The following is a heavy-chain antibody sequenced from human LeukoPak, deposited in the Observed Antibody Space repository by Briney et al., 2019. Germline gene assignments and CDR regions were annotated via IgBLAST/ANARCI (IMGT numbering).Heavy chain of an antibody. V-gene: IGHV2-70*11. D-gene: IGHD5-18*01. J-gene: IGHJ4*02. Sequence: SGPTLVNPTRTLTLTCTCSGFSLSTSGMYVSWIRQPPGKALEWLARIDWDDAKYYGTSLKTRLTISKDTSKNQVVLTMTNMDPVDTATYYCARENNYGYDYWGQGTLVTVSS. CDR1: GFSLSTSGMY. CDR3: ARENNYGYDY. CDR2: IDWDDAK.